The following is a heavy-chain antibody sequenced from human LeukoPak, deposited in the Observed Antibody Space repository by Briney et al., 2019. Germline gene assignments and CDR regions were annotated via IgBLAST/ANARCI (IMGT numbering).Heavy chain of an antibody. Sequence: PSETLSLTCAVYGGSFSGYYWSWIRQPPGKGLEWIGEINHSGSTNYNPSLKSRVTISVDTSKNQFSLKLSSVTAADTAVYYCARRNFSVWLRYYFDYWGQGTLVTVSS. V-gene: IGHV4-34*01. J-gene: IGHJ4*02. CDR1: GGSFSGYY. CDR3: ARRNFSVWLRYYFDY. D-gene: IGHD5-18*01. CDR2: INHSGST.